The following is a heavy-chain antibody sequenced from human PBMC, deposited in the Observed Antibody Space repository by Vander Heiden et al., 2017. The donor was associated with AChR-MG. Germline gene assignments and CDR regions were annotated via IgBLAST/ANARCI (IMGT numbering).Heavy chain of an antibody. V-gene: IGHV3-33*01. CDR1: GFTFSSYG. J-gene: IGHJ6*02. D-gene: IGHD3-9*01. Sequence: QVQLVESGGGVVQPGRSLRLSCAASGFTFSSYGMHWVRQAPGKGLEWVAVIWYDGSNKYYADSVKGRFTISRDNSKNTLYLQMNSLRAEDTAVYYCARASNYDILTGQHHYYYYGMDVWGQGTTGTVSS. CDR3: ARASNYDILTGQHHYYYYGMDV. CDR2: IWYDGSNK.